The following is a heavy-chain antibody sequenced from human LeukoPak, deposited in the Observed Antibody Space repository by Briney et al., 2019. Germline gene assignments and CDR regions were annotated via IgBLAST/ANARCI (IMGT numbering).Heavy chain of an antibody. J-gene: IGHJ6*03. CDR3: ARCGYYFDSSGYFQQYYYYYYMDV. CDR1: DFTFSTYW. CDR2: IKEDGSEK. D-gene: IGHD3-22*01. Sequence: PGGSLRLSCAASDFTFSTYWMSWVRQAPGKGLEWVANIKEDGSEKYYVDSVKGRFTISRDNAKNSVYLQMNSLRAEDTAVYFCARCGYYFDSSGYFQQYYYYYYMDVWGKGTTVTVSS. V-gene: IGHV3-7*01.